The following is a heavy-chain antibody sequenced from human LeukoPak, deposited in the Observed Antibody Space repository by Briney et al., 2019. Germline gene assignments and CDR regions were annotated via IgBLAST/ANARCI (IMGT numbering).Heavy chain of an antibody. J-gene: IGHJ4*02. CDR1: GGSISHYY. Sequence: SETLSLTCTVSGGSISHYYWSWIRQPPGKGLEWIGYIYYSGSTNYNPSLKSRVTISVDTSKNQFSLKLSSVTAADTAVYYCARDRYGSGSYYLFDYWGQGTLVTVSS. D-gene: IGHD3-10*01. V-gene: IGHV4-59*01. CDR2: IYYSGST. CDR3: ARDRYGSGSYYLFDY.